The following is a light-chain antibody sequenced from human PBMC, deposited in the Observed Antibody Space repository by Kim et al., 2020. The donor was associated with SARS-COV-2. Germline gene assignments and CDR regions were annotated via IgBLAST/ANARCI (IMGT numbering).Light chain of an antibody. J-gene: IGKJ4*01. V-gene: IGKV2-28*01. CDR3: MQALQTPLT. Sequence: DIVMTQSPLSLPVTPGEPASISCRSSQSLLHSNGYNYLDWYLQKPGQSPQLLVYLGSNRASGVPDRFSGSGSGTDFTLKISRVEAEDVRVYYCMQALQTPLTFGGGTKV. CDR2: LGS. CDR1: QSLLHSNGYNY.